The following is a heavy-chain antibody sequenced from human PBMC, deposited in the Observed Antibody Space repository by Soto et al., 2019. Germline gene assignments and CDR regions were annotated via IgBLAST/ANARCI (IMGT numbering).Heavy chain of an antibody. CDR3: ARDYLCSGCNCYPFFGY. D-gene: IGHD2-15*01. V-gene: IGHV3-7*01. CDR2: IKQDGSEK. Sequence: PGGSLRLSCAASGFTFSSYWLSWVRQAPGKGLEWVANIKQDGSEKYYVDSVKGRFTISRDNAKNSLYLQMTSLRAEDTAVYYCARDYLCSGCNCYPFFGYWGHGTPVRGS. J-gene: IGHJ4*01. CDR1: GFTFSSYW.